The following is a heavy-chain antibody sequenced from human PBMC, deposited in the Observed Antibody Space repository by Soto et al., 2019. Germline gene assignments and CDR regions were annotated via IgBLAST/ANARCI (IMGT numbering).Heavy chain of an antibody. Sequence: VAVIWYDGSNKYYADSVKGRFTISRDNSKNTLYLQMNSLRAEDTAVYYCARDDLHVDGGSYFWFDPWGQGTLVTVSS. J-gene: IGHJ5*02. V-gene: IGHV3-33*01. D-gene: IGHD1-26*01. CDR2: IWYDGSNK. CDR3: ARDDLHVDGGSYFWFDP.